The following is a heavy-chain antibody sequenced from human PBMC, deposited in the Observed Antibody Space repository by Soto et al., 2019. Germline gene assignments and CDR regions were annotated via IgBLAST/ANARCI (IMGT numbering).Heavy chain of an antibody. CDR1: GGSISRHY. Sequence: LSLTCTVSGGSISRHYWSWIRQPAGKGLEWIGRIYTSGNGNYNPSLKSRVTMSVDTSKNQFALKLNSVTAADTAVYYCARDQALIYFDSWGRGTLVTVSS. D-gene: IGHD2-8*01. J-gene: IGHJ4*02. V-gene: IGHV4-4*07. CDR2: IYTSGNG. CDR3: ARDQALIYFDS.